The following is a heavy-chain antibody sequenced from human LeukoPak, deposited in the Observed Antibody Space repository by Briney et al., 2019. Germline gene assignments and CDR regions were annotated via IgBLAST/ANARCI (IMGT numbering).Heavy chain of an antibody. CDR2: INRDATST. J-gene: IGHJ4*02. CDR1: GFTFSYYW. Sequence: QSGGSLRLSCAASGFTFSYYWMHWVRQAPGKGLVWVSRINRDATSTSYADSVKGRFTISRDNAKNSLYLQMNSLRAEDTAVYYCAREGVVVSAAVDYWGQGTLVTVSS. CDR3: AREGVVVSAAVDY. D-gene: IGHD2-2*01. V-gene: IGHV3-74*01.